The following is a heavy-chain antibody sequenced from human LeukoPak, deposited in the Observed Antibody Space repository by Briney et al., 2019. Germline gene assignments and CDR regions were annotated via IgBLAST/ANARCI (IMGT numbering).Heavy chain of an antibody. J-gene: IGHJ3*02. Sequence: PGGSLRLSCSASGITVNTNYMSWVRQAPGKGLEWVSAIDITGDTYYPGSVKGRFTISRENAKNSLYLQMNSLRAGDTAVYYCARARGYSIATTAYAFDIWGQGTMVTVS. CDR2: IDITGDT. V-gene: IGHV3-13*01. CDR1: GITVNTNY. CDR3: ARARGYSIATTAYAFDI. D-gene: IGHD4-17*01.